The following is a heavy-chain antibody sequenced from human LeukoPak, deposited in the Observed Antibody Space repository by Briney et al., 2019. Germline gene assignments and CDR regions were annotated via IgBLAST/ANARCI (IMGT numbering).Heavy chain of an antibody. CDR2: ISAYNGNT. V-gene: IGHV1-18*01. J-gene: IGHJ4*02. D-gene: IGHD3-10*01. CDR3: ARDTDHYYGSGNYYTDY. CDR1: GYTFTSYG. Sequence: ASVKVSCKASGYTFTSYGISWVRQAPGQGLEWMGWISAYNGNTNYAQKLQGRATMTTDTSTSTAYMELRSLRSDDTAVYYCARDTDHYYGSGNYYTDYWGQGTLVTVSS.